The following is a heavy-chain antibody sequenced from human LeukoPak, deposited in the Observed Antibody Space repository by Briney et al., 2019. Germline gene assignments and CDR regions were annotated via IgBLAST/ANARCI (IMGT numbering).Heavy chain of an antibody. J-gene: IGHJ4*02. V-gene: IGHV3-30*18. CDR3: AKDQAAATFDS. Sequence: PGRSLRLSCAASGFTFSSYGMHWVRQAPGKGLECVAAISYDGGSKYYADSVKGRFTISRDNSKNTLYLQMNSLRAEDTAVYYCAKDQAAATFDSWGQGTLVTVSS. CDR2: ISYDGGSK. D-gene: IGHD6-13*01. CDR1: GFTFSSYG.